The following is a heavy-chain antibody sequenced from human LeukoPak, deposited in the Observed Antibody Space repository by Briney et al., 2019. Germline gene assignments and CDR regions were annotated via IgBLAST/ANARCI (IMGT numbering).Heavy chain of an antibody. CDR1: GVAISRGGYA. V-gene: IGHV4-30-4*07. Sequence: SETLSLTCAVSGVAISRGGYAWNWIRQPPGKGLEWIAYIYHSGTTYYNPPLKSRATISVDTSKNQFSLKLSSVTAADTAVYYCVRGRYSSGWFKDKNWFDPWGQGIPVTVSS. CDR2: IYHSGTT. J-gene: IGHJ5*02. D-gene: IGHD6-19*01. CDR3: VRGRYSSGWFKDKNWFDP.